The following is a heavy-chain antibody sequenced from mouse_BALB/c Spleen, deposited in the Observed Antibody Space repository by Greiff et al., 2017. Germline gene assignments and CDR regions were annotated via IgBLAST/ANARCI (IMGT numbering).Heavy chain of an antibody. CDR2: ISSGGST. Sequence: EVKLMESGGGLVKPGGSLKLSCAASGFTFSSYAMSWVRQTPEKRLEWVASISSGGSTYYPDSVKGRFTISRDNARNTLYLQMSSLKSEDTAMYYCTRDYDYGYYAMDYWGQGTSVTVSS. D-gene: IGHD1-2*01. J-gene: IGHJ4*01. V-gene: IGHV5-6-5*01. CDR1: GFTFSSYA. CDR3: TRDYDYGYYAMDY.